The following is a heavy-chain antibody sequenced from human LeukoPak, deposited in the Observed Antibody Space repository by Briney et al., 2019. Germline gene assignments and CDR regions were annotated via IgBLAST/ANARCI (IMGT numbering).Heavy chain of an antibody. CDR3: ARHFGYYYDSSGFKFDY. CDR1: GGSFSGYY. Sequence: PSETLSLTCAVYGGSFSGYYWSWIRQPPGKGLEWIGEINHSGSTNYNPSLKSRVTISVDTSKNQFSLKLSSVTAADTAVYYCARHFGYYYDSSGFKFDYWGQGTLVTVSS. J-gene: IGHJ4*02. V-gene: IGHV4-34*01. D-gene: IGHD3-22*01. CDR2: INHSGST.